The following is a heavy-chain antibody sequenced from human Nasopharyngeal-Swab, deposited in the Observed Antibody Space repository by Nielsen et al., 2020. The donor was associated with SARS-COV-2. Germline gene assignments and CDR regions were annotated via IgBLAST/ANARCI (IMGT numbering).Heavy chain of an antibody. Sequence: SETLSLTCTVSGGSISSGGYYWSWIRQHPGKGLEWIGYIYYSGSTNYNPSLKSRVTISVDKSKNQFSLKLSSVTAADTAVYYCARGVLRFLLAPSDYWGQGTLVTVSS. J-gene: IGHJ4*02. CDR3: ARGVLRFLLAPSDY. CDR2: IYYSGST. D-gene: IGHD3-3*01. CDR1: GGSISSGGYY. V-gene: IGHV4-31*03.